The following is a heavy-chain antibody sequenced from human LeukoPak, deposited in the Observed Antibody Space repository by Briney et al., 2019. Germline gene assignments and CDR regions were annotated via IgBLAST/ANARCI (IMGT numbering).Heavy chain of an antibody. V-gene: IGHV3-48*01. CDR1: GVTLSSYS. D-gene: IGHD2-15*01. CDR3: ALGYCSGGRCYHDAFDL. Sequence: GGSLRLSCAGSGVTLSSYSMNWVRQAPGEGLEWISYISKNGGIIYYADSVKGRFTVSRDRASDSVYLQMNSPRVEDTAVYYCALGYCSGGRCYHDAFDLWGQGTAVAVSS. CDR2: ISKNGGII. J-gene: IGHJ3*01.